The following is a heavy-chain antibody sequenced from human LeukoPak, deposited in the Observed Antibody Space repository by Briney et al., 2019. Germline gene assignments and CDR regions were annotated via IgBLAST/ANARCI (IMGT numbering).Heavy chain of an antibody. D-gene: IGHD3-10*01. Sequence: SETLSLTCAVYGGSFSGYYWSWIRQPPGKGLEWIGEINHSGSTNYNPSLKSRVTISVDTSKNQFSLKLSSVTAADTAVYYCARAHPPPEGSGSYYDYWGQGTLVTVPS. CDR1: GGSFSGYY. V-gene: IGHV4-34*01. CDR3: ARAHPPPEGSGSYYDY. J-gene: IGHJ4*02. CDR2: INHSGST.